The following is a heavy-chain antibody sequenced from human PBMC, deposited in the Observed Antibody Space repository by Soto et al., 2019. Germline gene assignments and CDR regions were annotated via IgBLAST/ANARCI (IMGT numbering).Heavy chain of an antibody. CDR2: ISSSSSYI. D-gene: IGHD5-12*01. CDR3: AKREYSGQNDY. Sequence: EVQLVESGGGLVKPGGSLRLSCAASGFTFSSYSMNWVRQAPGKGLEWVSSISSSSSYIYYAASVKGRFTISSDNAKNSLYLQMTSLRAEDTAVYYCAKREYSGQNDYWGQGTLVTVSS. CDR1: GFTFSSYS. J-gene: IGHJ4*02. V-gene: IGHV3-21*01.